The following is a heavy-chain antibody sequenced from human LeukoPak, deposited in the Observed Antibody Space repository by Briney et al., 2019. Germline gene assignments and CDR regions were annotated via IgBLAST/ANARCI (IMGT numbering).Heavy chain of an antibody. CDR2: MNPNSANT. J-gene: IGHJ4*02. V-gene: IGHV1-8*01. Sequence: ASVKVSCKASGYTFTSYDIDWVRQAAGQGLEWMGWMNPNSANTGYAQKFQGRVTITRNTSISTAYMELSSLRSEDAAVYYCARGPTYYDDSSWAFDYWGQGTLVTVSS. D-gene: IGHD3-22*01. CDR1: GYTFTSYD. CDR3: ARGPTYYDDSSWAFDY.